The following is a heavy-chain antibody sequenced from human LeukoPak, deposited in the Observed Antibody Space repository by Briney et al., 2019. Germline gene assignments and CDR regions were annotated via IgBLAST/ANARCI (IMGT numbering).Heavy chain of an antibody. V-gene: IGHV3-53*01. CDR1: GFIVSSNF. D-gene: IGHD3-10*01. Sequence: GGSLRLSCGVSGFIVSSNFMTWVRQSPGKGLEWASIMYYSGTTHYADSVKGRFTISRDNSKNTVYLQMNSLRDDDTAVYYCARARGVGELFFDSWGQGTLVTVSS. J-gene: IGHJ4*02. CDR3: ARARGVGELFFDS. CDR2: MYYSGTT.